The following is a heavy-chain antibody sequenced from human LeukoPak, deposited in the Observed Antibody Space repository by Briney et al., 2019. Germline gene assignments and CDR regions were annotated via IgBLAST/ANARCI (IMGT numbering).Heavy chain of an antibody. D-gene: IGHD3-16*01. Sequence: GGSLRLSCAASGFTFSSYGMHWVRQAPGKGLEWVAVIWYDGSNKYYADSVKGRFTISRDNSKDTLYLQMNSLRAEDTAVYYCAKGGTKGIYYFDYWGQGTLVTVSS. CDR3: AKGGTKGIYYFDY. J-gene: IGHJ4*02. CDR1: GFTFSSYG. V-gene: IGHV3-33*06. CDR2: IWYDGSNK.